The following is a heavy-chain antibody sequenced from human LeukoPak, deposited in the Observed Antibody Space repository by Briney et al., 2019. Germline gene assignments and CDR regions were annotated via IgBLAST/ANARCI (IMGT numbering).Heavy chain of an antibody. Sequence: GASVKVSCKASGYTFTDCHMHWVRQAHGQGLEWMGWLNPNSGDTNYAQKFQGRVSMTRDSSISTAYMDLSDLRSDDTAVYSCARGRNIEMTTMSGGSDYWGQGTLVTVSS. D-gene: IGHD5-24*01. V-gene: IGHV1-2*02. CDR2: LNPNSGDT. J-gene: IGHJ4*02. CDR1: GYTFTDCH. CDR3: ARGRNIEMTTMSGGSDY.